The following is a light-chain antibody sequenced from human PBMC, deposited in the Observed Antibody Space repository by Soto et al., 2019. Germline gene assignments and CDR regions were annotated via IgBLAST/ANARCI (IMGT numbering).Light chain of an antibody. CDR1: QSISNY. V-gene: IGKV1-39*01. J-gene: IGKJ1*01. CDR3: QQSYGALTWT. Sequence: DIQMTQSPSSLSAFVGDRVTITCRASQSISNYLNWYQQKPGKAPKLLIYAASSLQSGVPSRFSGSGSGTDFTLTINSLQPEDFATYYCQQSYGALTWTFGQGTKVEIK. CDR2: AAS.